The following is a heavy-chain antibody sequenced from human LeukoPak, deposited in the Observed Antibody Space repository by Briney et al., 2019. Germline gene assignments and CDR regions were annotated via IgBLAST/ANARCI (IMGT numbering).Heavy chain of an antibody. CDR2: IHYDGYNK. CDR1: GFSFSSSA. CDR3: AARRLTVTTEIDY. V-gene: IGHV3-30*02. D-gene: IGHD4-17*01. J-gene: IGHJ4*02. Sequence: GGSLRLSCAAFGFSFSSSAMHWVRQAPGKGLDWVAFIHYDGYNKYYADSVKGRFTISRDNSKNTVYLQMNSLRAEDTAVYYCAARRLTVTTEIDYWGRGTLVTVSS.